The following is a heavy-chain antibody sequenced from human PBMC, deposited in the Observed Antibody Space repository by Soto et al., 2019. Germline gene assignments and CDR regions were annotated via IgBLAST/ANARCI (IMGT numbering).Heavy chain of an antibody. D-gene: IGHD3-10*01. CDR2: ITSNGGST. CDR1: GFTFSTYA. CDR3: ARETSGRDVFSYFGWHLDC. V-gene: IGHV3-64*01. Sequence: GGSLRLSCAASGFTFSTYAMHWVRQAPGKGLEYVSAITSNGGSTYYANSVKGRFTISRDNSKNTLYLQMGSLRAEDMAVYYCARETSGRDVFSYFGWHLDCWGQGTLVTVSS. J-gene: IGHJ4*02.